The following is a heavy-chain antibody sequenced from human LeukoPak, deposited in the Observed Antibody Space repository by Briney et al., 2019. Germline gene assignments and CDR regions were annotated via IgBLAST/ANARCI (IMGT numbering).Heavy chain of an antibody. Sequence: GASVKVSCKASGGTFSSYAISWVRQAPGQGLEWMGRVIPILGIANYAQKFQGRVTITADKSTSTAYMELSSLRSEDTAVYYCARSAVRGIWFDPWGQGTLVTVSS. CDR1: GGTFSSYA. V-gene: IGHV1-69*04. D-gene: IGHD3-10*01. CDR2: VIPILGIA. CDR3: ARSAVRGIWFDP. J-gene: IGHJ5*02.